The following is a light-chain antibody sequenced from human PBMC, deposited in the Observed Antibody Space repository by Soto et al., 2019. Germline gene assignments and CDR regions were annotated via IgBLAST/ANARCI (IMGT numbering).Light chain of an antibody. CDR1: NLGDKY. J-gene: IGLJ1*01. V-gene: IGLV3-1*01. CDR2: QDS. Sequence: SYELTQPPSVSVSPGQTASITCSGDNLGDKYACWYQQKPGQSPVLVIYQDSKRPSGIPERFSGSNYGNTATLTISGTQAMDEADYYCQAWDSSTYVFGTGTKVTVL. CDR3: QAWDSSTYV.